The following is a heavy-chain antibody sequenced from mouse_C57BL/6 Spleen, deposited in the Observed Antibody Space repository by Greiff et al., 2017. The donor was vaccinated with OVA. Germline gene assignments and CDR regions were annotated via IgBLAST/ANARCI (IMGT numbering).Heavy chain of an antibody. J-gene: IGHJ4*01. CDR3: ARKDYYDYDKAMDY. CDR2: IYPGSGST. V-gene: IGHV1-55*01. D-gene: IGHD2-4*01. Sequence: QVQLQQPGAELVKPGASVKMSCKASGYTFTSYWITWVKQRPGQGLEWIGDIYPGSGSTNYNEKFKSKATLTVDKSSSTAYMQLSSLTSDDSAVDYCARKDYYDYDKAMDYWGQGTSVTVSS. CDR1: GYTFTSYW.